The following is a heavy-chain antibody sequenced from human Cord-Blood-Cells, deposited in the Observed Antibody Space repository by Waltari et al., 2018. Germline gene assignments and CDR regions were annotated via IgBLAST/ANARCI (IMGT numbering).Heavy chain of an antibody. J-gene: IGHJ4*02. CDR1: GYSISSGYY. CDR2: IYHSGNT. V-gene: IGHV4-38-2*02. Sequence: QVQLQESGPGLVKPPETRSLTCTVSGYSISSGYYWGWLRQPPGKGLEWIGSIYHSGNTYYNTSLKSRVTISVDTSKNQFSLKLSAVTAADTAVYYCARGPIQLDYWGQGTLVTVSS. CDR3: ARGPIQLDY. D-gene: IGHD6-6*01.